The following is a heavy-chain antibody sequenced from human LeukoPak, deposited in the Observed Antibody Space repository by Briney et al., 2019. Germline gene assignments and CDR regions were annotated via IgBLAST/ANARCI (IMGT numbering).Heavy chain of an antibody. V-gene: IGHV3-53*01. D-gene: IGHD3-22*01. CDR3: ARDRYYDSSGYYNKTYYYYYMDV. J-gene: IGHJ6*03. Sequence: PGGSLRLSCAASGFTVSSNYMSGVRQAPGKGLEWVSVIYSGGSTYYADSVKGRFTISRDNSKNTLYLQMNSLRAEDTAVYYCARDRYYDSSGYYNKTYYYYYMDVWGKGTTVTVSS. CDR2: IYSGGST. CDR1: GFTVSSNY.